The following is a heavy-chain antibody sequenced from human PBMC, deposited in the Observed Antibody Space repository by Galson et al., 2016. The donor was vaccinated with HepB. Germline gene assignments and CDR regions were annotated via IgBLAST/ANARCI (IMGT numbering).Heavy chain of an antibody. D-gene: IGHD1-26*01. J-gene: IGHJ4*02. CDR3: AGSYSESYHYFDY. V-gene: IGHV4-34*01. Sequence: ETLSLTCAVYGGSFSGYYWSWIRQPPGKGLEWIGEINHSGSTNYNPSLKSRVTISVDTSKNQFSLKLSSVTAADTAVYYCAGSYSESYHYFDYWGQGTLVTVSS. CDR1: GGSFSGYY. CDR2: INHSGST.